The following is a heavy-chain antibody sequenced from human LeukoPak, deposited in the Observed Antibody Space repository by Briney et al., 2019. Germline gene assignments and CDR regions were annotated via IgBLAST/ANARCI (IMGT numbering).Heavy chain of an antibody. D-gene: IGHD3-22*01. Sequence: GGSLRLSCAASGFTFSSYEMNWVRQAPGKGLEWVSYISSSGSTIYYADSVKGRFTISRDNAKNSLYLQVNSLRAEDTAVYYCARWGYYYDSSGYYYPFDYWGQGTLVTVSS. J-gene: IGHJ4*02. CDR2: ISSSGSTI. CDR3: ARWGYYYDSSGYYYPFDY. CDR1: GFTFSSYE. V-gene: IGHV3-48*03.